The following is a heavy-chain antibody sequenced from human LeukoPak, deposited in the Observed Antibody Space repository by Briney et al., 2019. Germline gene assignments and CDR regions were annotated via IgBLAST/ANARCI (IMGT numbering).Heavy chain of an antibody. CDR3: ARGQYYYDSSGYSLPDY. CDR2: IIPIFGTA. CDR1: GGTFSSYA. J-gene: IGHJ4*02. Sequence: SVKVSCKAFGGTFSSYAISWVRQAPGQGLEWMGGIIPIFGTANYAQKFQGRVTITADESTSTAYMELSSLRSEDTAVYYCARGQYYYDSSGYSLPDYWGQGTLVTVSS. D-gene: IGHD3-22*01. V-gene: IGHV1-69*13.